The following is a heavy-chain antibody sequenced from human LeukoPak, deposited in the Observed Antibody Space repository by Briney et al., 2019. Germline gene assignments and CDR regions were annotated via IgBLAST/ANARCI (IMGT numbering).Heavy chain of an antibody. CDR3: ATRSGWYGYYFDY. CDR1: GGSISSSNW. J-gene: IGHJ4*02. Sequence: SETLSLTCAVSGGSISSSNWWSWVRQPPGKGLEWIGEIYHSGSTNYNPSLKSRVTISVDKSKNQFSLKLSSVTAADTAVYYCATRSGWYGYYFDYWGQGTLVTVSS. V-gene: IGHV4-4*02. CDR2: IYHSGST. D-gene: IGHD6-19*01.